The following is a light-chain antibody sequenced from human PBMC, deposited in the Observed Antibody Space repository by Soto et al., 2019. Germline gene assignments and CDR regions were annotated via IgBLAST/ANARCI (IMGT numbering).Light chain of an antibody. V-gene: IGKV3-15*01. CDR3: QQYSNWPPIT. CDR1: QSVSIH. Sequence: EIVMTQSPGSLSLSRWERATLSCRASQSVSIHLAWYQQKPGQAPRLLIYDTSTRATGIPARFSGSGSGTEFTLTISSLQSEDFAVYYCQQYSNWPPITFGQGTRLEI. CDR2: DTS. J-gene: IGKJ5*01.